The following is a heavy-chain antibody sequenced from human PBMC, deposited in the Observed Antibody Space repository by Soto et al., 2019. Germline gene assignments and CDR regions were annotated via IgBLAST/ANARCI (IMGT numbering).Heavy chain of an antibody. J-gene: IGHJ4*02. V-gene: IGHV3-15*07. CDR2: IKSKTDGGTT. CDR1: GFTFSNAW. CDR3: TTAKLLWFGELLSTSDY. D-gene: IGHD3-10*01. Sequence: EVQLVESGGGLVKPGGSLRLSCAASGFTFSNAWMNWVRQAPGKGLEWVGRIKSKTDGGTTDYAAPVKGRFTISRDDSKNTLYLQMNSLKPEDTAVYYCTTAKLLWFGELLSTSDYWGQGTLVTVSS.